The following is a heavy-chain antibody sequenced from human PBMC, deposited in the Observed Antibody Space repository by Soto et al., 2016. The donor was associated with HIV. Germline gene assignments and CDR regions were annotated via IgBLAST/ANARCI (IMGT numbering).Heavy chain of an antibody. CDR2: ISGSGGST. D-gene: IGHD3-10*01. CDR3: AKDLLLWFGELFDAFDI. V-gene: IGHV3-23*01. J-gene: IGHJ3*02. CDR1: GFTFSSYA. Sequence: EVQLLESGGGLVQPGGSLRLSCAASGFTFSSYAMSWVRQAPGKGLEWVSAISGSGGSTYYADSVKGRFTISRDNSKNTLYLQMNSLRAEDTAVYYCAKDLLLWFGELFDAFDIWGQGTMVTVSS.